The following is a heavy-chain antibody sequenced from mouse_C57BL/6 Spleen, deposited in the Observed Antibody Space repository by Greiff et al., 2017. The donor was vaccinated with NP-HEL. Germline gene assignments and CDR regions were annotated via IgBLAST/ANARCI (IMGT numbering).Heavy chain of an antibody. CDR2: SYPGDGDT. CDR3: ARGTGNAMDY. V-gene: IGHV1-82*01. J-gene: IGHJ4*01. CDR1: GYAFSSSW. Sequence: QVQLQQSGPELVKPGASVKISCKASGYAFSSSWMNWVKQRPGKGLEWIGRSYPGDGDTNYNGKFKGKATLTADKSSSTAYMQLSSLTSEDSAVYFCARGTGNAMDYWGQGTSVTVSS. D-gene: IGHD4-1*01.